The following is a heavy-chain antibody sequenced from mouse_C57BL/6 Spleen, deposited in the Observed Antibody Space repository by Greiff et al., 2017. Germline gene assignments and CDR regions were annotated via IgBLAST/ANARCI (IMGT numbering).Heavy chain of an antibody. CDR2: IDPSDSYT. Sequence: QVQLQQPGAELVKPGASVKLSCKASGYTFTSYWMPWVKQRPGQGLEWIGEIDPSDSYTNYNQKFKGKATLTVDKSSSTAYMQLSSLTSEDSAVYYCARKFAYWGQGTLVTVSA. CDR3: ARKFAY. CDR1: GYTFTSYW. V-gene: IGHV1-50*01. J-gene: IGHJ3*01.